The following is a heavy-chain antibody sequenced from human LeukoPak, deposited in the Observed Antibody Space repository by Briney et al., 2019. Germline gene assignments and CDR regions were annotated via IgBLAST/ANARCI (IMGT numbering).Heavy chain of an antibody. CDR2: IYYSGST. CDR3: ARSGSYGLAFDI. J-gene: IGHJ3*02. V-gene: IGHV4-30-4*08. Sequence: SETLSLTCTVSGGSVSSGSYYWSWIRQPPGKGLEWIGYIYYSGSTYYNPSLKSRVTISVDTSKNQFSLKLSSVTAADTAVYYCARSGSYGLAFDIWGQGTMVTVSS. D-gene: IGHD1-26*01. CDR1: GGSVSSGSYY.